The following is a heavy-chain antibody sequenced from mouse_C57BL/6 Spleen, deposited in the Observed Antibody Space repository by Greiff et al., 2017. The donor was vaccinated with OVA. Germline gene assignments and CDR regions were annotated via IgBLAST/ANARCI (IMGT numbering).Heavy chain of an antibody. D-gene: IGHD1-1*01. J-gene: IGHJ3*01. CDR1: GFSIKDYY. CDR2: IDPEDGDT. CDR3: TTQGYGSSSFAY. V-gene: IGHV14-1*01. Sequence: EVQLQQSGAELVRPGASVKLSCTASGFSIKDYYMHWVKQRPEQGLEWIGRIDPEDGDTEYAPKFQGKATMTADTSSNTAYLQLSSLTSEDTAVYYCTTQGYGSSSFAYWGQGTLVTVSA.